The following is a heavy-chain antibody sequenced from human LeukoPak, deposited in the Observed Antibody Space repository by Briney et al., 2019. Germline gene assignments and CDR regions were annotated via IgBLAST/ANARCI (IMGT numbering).Heavy chain of an antibody. CDR3: ARDPHNSGSGGYFEY. CDR1: GFSVSNNY. D-gene: IGHD3-10*01. Sequence: GGSLRLSCAASGFSVSNNYMSWVRQAPGKGLEWVSVFYSGGTIVYADSVRGRFVISRDISKNTLYLQMNSLRAEDTAVYYCARDPHNSGSGGYFEYWGRGSLVTVSS. CDR2: FYSGGTI. J-gene: IGHJ4*02. V-gene: IGHV3-66*01.